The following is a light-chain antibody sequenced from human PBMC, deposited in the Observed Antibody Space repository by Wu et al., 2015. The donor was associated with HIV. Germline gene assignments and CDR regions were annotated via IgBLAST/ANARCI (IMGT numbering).Light chain of an antibody. CDR1: QNIRNN. CDR3: QQRDSWPFT. CDR2: EAS. J-gene: IGKJ4*01. Sequence: EIVLTQFPATLSLSPGESATLSCRASQNIRNNLAWYQLKPGQPPRFLIYEASNRAIGIPAKFSGSGSGTDFTLTISSLDPADFAIYFCQQRDSWPFTFGGGTKLE. V-gene: IGKV3-11*01.